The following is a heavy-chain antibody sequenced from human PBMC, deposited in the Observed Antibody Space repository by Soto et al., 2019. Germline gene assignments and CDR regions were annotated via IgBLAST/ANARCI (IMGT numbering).Heavy chain of an antibody. CDR2: IYYSGST. CDR3: ARGPTDTMIVVVTHFDY. CDR1: GGSISSGGYY. D-gene: IGHD3-22*01. Sequence: QVQLQESGPGLVKPSQTLSLTCTVSGGSISSGGYYWSWIRQHPGKGLEWIGYIYYSGSTYYNPSLNSRVTISVDTSKNQFSLKLSSVTAADTAVYYWARGPTDTMIVVVTHFDYWGQGTLVTVSS. J-gene: IGHJ4*02. V-gene: IGHV4-31*03.